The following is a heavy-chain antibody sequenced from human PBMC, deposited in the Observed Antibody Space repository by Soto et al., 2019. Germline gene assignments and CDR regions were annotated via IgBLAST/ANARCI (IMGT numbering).Heavy chain of an antibody. V-gene: IGHV3-30-3*01. Sequence: PGGSRRLACAASGFTCSSYAMHGGRQAQGKGLGWVAGISYEGSNKYYADSGKGRFTISRDNSTNTLYLQMNSLRAEDTAVYYCASDGPPDYGDYVEYFDYWGQGTLVTVSS. CDR2: ISYEGSNK. CDR3: ASDGPPDYGDYVEYFDY. J-gene: IGHJ4*02. CDR1: GFTCSSYA. D-gene: IGHD4-17*01.